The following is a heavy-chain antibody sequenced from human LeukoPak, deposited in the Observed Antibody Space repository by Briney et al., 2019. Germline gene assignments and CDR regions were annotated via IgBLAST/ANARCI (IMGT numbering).Heavy chain of an antibody. J-gene: IGHJ4*02. CDR1: GGSISSSSYY. CDR3: ARLDVFWSGYYYFDY. V-gene: IGHV4-39*01. CDR2: IYYSGST. D-gene: IGHD3-3*01. Sequence: SETLSLTCTVSGGSISSSSYYWGWIRQPPGKGLEWIGSIYYSGSTYYNPSLKSRVTISVDTSKNQFSLKLSSVTAADTAVYYCARLDVFWSGYYYFDYWSQGTLVTVSS.